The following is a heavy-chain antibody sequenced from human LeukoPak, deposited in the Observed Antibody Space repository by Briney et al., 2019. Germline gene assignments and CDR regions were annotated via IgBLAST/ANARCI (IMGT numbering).Heavy chain of an antibody. J-gene: IGHJ4*02. CDR3: ARGVSGSTSTDY. CDR2: MNPNSGNT. CDR1: GYTFTSYD. D-gene: IGHD1-26*01. V-gene: IGHV1-8*03. Sequence: ASVKVSCKASGYTFTSYDINWVRQATGQGLEWMGWMNPNSGNTGYAQKFQGRVTITRNTSISTAYMELSSLRSEDTAVYYCARGVSGSTSTDYWGQGTLVTVSS.